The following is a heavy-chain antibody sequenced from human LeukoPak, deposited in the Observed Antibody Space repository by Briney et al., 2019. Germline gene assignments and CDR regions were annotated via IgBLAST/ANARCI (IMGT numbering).Heavy chain of an antibody. V-gene: IGHV4-39*01. CDR1: GGSISSSSYY. D-gene: IGHD2-15*01. CDR3: ARRTVVVVVVHHWYFDL. CDR2: IHYGGST. J-gene: IGHJ2*01. Sequence: PSETLSLTCTVSGGSISSSSYYWNWIRQPPGKGLEWIGSIHYGGSTYNPSLKSRVTISVDPSKNQFSLQLSSVTAADTAVYYCARRTVVVVVVHHWYFDLWGRGNLVTVSS.